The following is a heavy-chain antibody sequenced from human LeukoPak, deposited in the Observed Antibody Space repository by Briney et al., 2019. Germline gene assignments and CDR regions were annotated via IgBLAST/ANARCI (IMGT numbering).Heavy chain of an antibody. J-gene: IGHJ4*02. V-gene: IGHV3-23*01. CDR1: GFSFSTYA. CDR2: ISKSGDNT. Sequence: PGGSLRLSCAASGFSFSTYAMTWVRQAPGEGLEWVSAISKSGDNTYYTDSVKGRFTISRDNSRNTLHLQMSSLRVEDTALYYRVKDRCDGNTCPEVWGQGTLVTVSS. D-gene: IGHD2-21*01. CDR3: VKDRCDGNTCPEV.